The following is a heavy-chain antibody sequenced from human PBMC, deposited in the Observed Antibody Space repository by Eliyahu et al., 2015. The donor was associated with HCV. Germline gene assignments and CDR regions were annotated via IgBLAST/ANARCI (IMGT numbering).Heavy chain of an antibody. CDR2: ILPVFGST. J-gene: IGHJ1*01. CDR1: GGTFRSLS. CDR3: ATVRASVTHRAEYFQH. Sequence: SGGTFRSLSINWVRQAPGQGLEWMGRILPVFGSTNYAQNLQGRISITADESTATAYLEMNSLTPDDTAIFYCATVRASVTHRAEYFQHWGPGTLVTVSS. V-gene: IGHV1-69*01. D-gene: IGHD1-14*01.